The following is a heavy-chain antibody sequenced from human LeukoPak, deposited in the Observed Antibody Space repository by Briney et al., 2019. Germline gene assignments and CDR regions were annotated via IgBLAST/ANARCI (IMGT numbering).Heavy chain of an antibody. CDR2: IYTSGST. Sequence: SETLSLTCTVSGGSISSGSYYWSWIRQPAGKGLEWIGRIYTSGSTNYNPSLKSRVTISVDTSKNQFSLKLSSVTTADTAVYYCARERDSSGWAISNWFDPWGQGTLVTVSS. D-gene: IGHD6-19*01. CDR1: GGSISSGSYY. V-gene: IGHV4-61*02. J-gene: IGHJ5*02. CDR3: ARERDSSGWAISNWFDP.